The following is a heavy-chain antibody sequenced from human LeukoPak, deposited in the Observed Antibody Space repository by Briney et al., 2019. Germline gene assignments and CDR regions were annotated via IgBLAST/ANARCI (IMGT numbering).Heavy chain of an antibody. Sequence: TGGSLRLSCAASGFTFSSYAMHWVRQAPGKGLEWVAIISYDGNDKYYTDSVKGRFTISRDKSKNTLYPQMNSLRAEDTAVYYCARDRDTAMGLWGQGTLVTVSS. D-gene: IGHD5-18*01. J-gene: IGHJ4*02. CDR1: GFTFSSYA. V-gene: IGHV3-30-3*01. CDR3: ARDRDTAMGL. CDR2: ISYDGNDK.